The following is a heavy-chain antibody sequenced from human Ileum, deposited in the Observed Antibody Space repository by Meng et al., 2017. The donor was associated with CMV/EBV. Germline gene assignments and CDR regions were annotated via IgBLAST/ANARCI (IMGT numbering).Heavy chain of an antibody. CDR2: ISAYNGNT. Sequence: ASVKVSCKASGYTFTSYGISWVRQAPGQGLEWMGWISAYNGNTNYAQKLQGRVTMTTDTSTSTAYMELRSLRSDDTAVYYCGRQRSAIAAAPIGYWGQGTLVTVSS. V-gene: IGHV1-18*01. J-gene: IGHJ4*02. CDR1: GYTFTSYG. D-gene: IGHD6-13*01. CDR3: GRQRSAIAAAPIGY.